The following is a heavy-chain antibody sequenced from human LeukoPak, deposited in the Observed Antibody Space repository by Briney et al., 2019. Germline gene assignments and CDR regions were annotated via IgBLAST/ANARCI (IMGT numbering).Heavy chain of an antibody. D-gene: IGHD3-22*01. CDR3: ARGKGYYYDSSDAFDI. J-gene: IGHJ3*02. Sequence: ASVKVSCKASGYTFNSYDINWVRQATGQGLEWMGWMNPNSGNTGYAQKFQGRVTMTRNTSISTAYMELSSLRSEDTAVYYCARGKGYYYDSSDAFDIWGQGTMVTVSS. CDR2: MNPNSGNT. CDR1: GYTFNSYD. V-gene: IGHV1-8*01.